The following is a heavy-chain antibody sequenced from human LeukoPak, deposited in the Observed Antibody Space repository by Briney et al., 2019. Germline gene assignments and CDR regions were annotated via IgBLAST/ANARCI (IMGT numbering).Heavy chain of an antibody. CDR3: AKEGPGGGGYFDY. CDR2: ISSAGTT. D-gene: IGHD3-16*01. J-gene: IGHJ4*02. Sequence: PGGSLRLSCAASGFTVSSSYMSWVRQAPGKGLEWVSIISSAGTTYYADSVKGRFTISRDNSKNTLYLQMNSLRAEDTGIYSCAKEGPGGGGYFDYWAQGTLVTVSS. CDR1: GFTVSSSY. V-gene: IGHV3-66*01.